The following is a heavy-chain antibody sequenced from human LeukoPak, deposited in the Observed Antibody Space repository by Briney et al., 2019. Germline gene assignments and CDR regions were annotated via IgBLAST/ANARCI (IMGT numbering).Heavy chain of an antibody. V-gene: IGHV3-73*01. Sequence: RGSLRLSCAASGVTPSGSTMHTVRQASGTGLEWGGRIRSKANNYATAYATSVKGMFTLTRNYSKNPAYLQMNSLKTEDTAVYYCIRGAASGSYYGFDVWGQGATVTVSS. D-gene: IGHD1-26*01. CDR2: IRSKANNYAT. CDR3: IRGAASGSYYGFDV. J-gene: IGHJ6*02. CDR1: GVTPSGST.